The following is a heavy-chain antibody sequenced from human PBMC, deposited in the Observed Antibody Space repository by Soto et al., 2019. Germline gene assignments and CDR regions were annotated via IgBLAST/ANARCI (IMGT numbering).Heavy chain of an antibody. Sequence: EVHLVESGGGLVKPGGSLRLSCAASGFTFSSYILNWVRQAPGEGLEWVSSISSSSTYIYYADSVKGRFTISRDNAKNSLYLQMNSLRAEDTAVYYCARVYSSGWYDYWGQGTLVTVSS. CDR2: ISSSSTYI. CDR1: GFTFSSYI. J-gene: IGHJ4*02. V-gene: IGHV3-21*01. D-gene: IGHD6-19*01. CDR3: ARVYSSGWYDY.